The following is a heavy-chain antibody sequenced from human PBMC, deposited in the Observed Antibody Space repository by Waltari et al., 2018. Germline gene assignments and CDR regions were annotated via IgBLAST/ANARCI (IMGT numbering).Heavy chain of an antibody. CDR2: IYHSWST. Sequence: QVQLQESGPGLVKPSETLSLTCAVSGYSFSSGYYWVWIRQTPGTGLGWIGSIYHSWSTYYNPSLKSRVTISVDTSKNQFSLKLSSVTAADTAVYYCARVGVRYFDWLPEYNWFDPWGQGTLVTVSS. V-gene: IGHV4-38-2*01. J-gene: IGHJ5*02. CDR3: ARVGVRYFDWLPEYNWFDP. CDR1: GYSFSSGYY. D-gene: IGHD3-9*01.